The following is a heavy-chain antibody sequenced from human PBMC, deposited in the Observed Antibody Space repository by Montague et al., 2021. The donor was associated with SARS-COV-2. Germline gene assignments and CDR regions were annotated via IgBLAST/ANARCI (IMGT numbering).Heavy chain of an antibody. CDR1: GFIFSNYA. CDR3: AKDQGQLWFNELSGNWLDP. CDR2: ISSDGDHK. J-gene: IGHJ5*02. Sequence: SLRLSCAGSGFIFSNYAMHWVRQAPGKGPVWLAVISSDGDHKYYADSVQGRLTISRDNSKKTLYLQVNSLRPEDTAVYFCAKDQGQLWFNELSGNWLDPWGQGTLVTVSS. V-gene: IGHV3-30-3*02. D-gene: IGHD3-10*01.